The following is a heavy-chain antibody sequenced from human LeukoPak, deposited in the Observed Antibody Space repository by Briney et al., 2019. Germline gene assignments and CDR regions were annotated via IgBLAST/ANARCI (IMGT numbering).Heavy chain of an antibody. V-gene: IGHV4-61*02. Sequence: PSETLSLTCTVSGGSISSGSYYWSWIRQPAGKGLEWIGRIYTSGSTNYNPSLKSRVTISVDTSKNQFSLKLSSVTAADTAVYYCARAGVAVVDAFDIWGQGTMVTVSS. D-gene: IGHD6-19*01. J-gene: IGHJ3*02. CDR1: GGSISSGSYY. CDR3: ARAGVAVVDAFDI. CDR2: IYTSGST.